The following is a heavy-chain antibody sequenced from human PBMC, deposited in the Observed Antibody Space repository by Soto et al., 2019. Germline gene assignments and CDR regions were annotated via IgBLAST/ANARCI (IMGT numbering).Heavy chain of an antibody. J-gene: IGHJ6*02. CDR3: AKGGSAAGTWAYYYGMDV. Sequence: QVQLVESGGGVVQPARSLRLSCAASGFTFSSYGMHWVRQAPGKGLEWVAVISYDGSNKYYADSVKGRFTISRDNSKNTLHLQMNSLRAEDTAVYYCAKGGSAAGTWAYYYGMDVWGQGTTVTVSS. V-gene: IGHV3-30*18. CDR1: GFTFSSYG. CDR2: ISYDGSNK. D-gene: IGHD6-13*01.